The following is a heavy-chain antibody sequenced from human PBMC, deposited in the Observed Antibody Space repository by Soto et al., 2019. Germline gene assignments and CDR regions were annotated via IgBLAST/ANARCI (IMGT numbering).Heavy chain of an antibody. Sequence: QITLMESGPTLVKPTETLTLTCTFSGFSLTTRGVGVGWIRQPPGKALEWLAVIYWDDDKRYSPSLKTRLVLTKDTPKNQVVLTMTNMDSVDTAIYFCAHIVITFGGVVADDAFDVWGQGTMVTVSS. D-gene: IGHD3-16*02. V-gene: IGHV2-5*02. CDR3: AHIVITFGGVVADDAFDV. J-gene: IGHJ3*01. CDR2: IYWDDDK. CDR1: GFSLTTRGVG.